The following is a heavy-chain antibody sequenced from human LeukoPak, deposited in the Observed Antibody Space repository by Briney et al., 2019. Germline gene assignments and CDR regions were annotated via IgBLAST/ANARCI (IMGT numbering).Heavy chain of an antibody. D-gene: IGHD2-2*01. V-gene: IGHV3-66*01. CDR2: IYSGGST. CDR3: ARVSVSFNMPFDY. Sequence: GGSLILSCAASRFTVSSNYMSWVRQAPGKGLEWVSVIYSGGSTYYADSVKGRFTISRDNSKETLYLQMNSLRAEDTAVYYCARVSVSFNMPFDYWGQGTLVTVSS. J-gene: IGHJ4*02. CDR1: RFTVSSNY.